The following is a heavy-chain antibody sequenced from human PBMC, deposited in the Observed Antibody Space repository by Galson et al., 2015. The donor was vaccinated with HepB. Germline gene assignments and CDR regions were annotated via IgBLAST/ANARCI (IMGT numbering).Heavy chain of an antibody. J-gene: IGHJ5*02. CDR1: GGSISSYY. D-gene: IGHD6-19*01. Sequence: TLSLTCTVSGGSISSYYWSWIRQPPGKGLEWIGYIYYSGSNKYNPSLKSRATISADTSKNQFSLKLSSVTAADTAVYYCARHLQWLDWFDPWGQGTLVTVSS. CDR3: ARHLQWLDWFDP. CDR2: IYYSGSN. V-gene: IGHV4-59*08.